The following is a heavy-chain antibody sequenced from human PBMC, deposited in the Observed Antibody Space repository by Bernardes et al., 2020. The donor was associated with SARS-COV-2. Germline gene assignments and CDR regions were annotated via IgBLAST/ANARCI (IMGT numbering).Heavy chain of an antibody. V-gene: IGHV4-59*01. CDR3: AREWSSFDY. D-gene: IGHD1-26*01. Sequence: SETLSLTCTVSGGSISVYYWSWIRQPPGKGLEWIGYIHYSGSTSYNPSLKSRVTISVDTSKNQLSLKLSSVTAADTAVYYCAREWSSFDYWGQGTLVTVSS. CDR1: GGSISVYY. CDR2: IHYSGST. J-gene: IGHJ4*02.